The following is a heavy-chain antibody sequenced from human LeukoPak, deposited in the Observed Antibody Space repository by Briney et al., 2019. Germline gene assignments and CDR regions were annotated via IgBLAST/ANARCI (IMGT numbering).Heavy chain of an antibody. CDR3: AKLGIVVVVAATTWFGP. Sequence: GSLRLSCAASGFTFSSYAMSWVRQAPGPGLEWVSAISGSGGSTYYADSVKGRFTISRDNSKNTLYLQMNSLRAEDTAVYYCAKLGIVVVVAATTWFGPWGQGTLVTVSS. CDR1: GFTFSSYA. V-gene: IGHV3-23*01. D-gene: IGHD2-15*01. CDR2: ISGSGGST. J-gene: IGHJ5*02.